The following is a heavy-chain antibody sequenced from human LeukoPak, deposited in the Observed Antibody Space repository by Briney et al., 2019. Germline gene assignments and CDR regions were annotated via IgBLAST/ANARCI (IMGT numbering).Heavy chain of an antibody. J-gene: IGHJ4*02. CDR2: ISGSGRGGNT. CDR3: AKAGSIRFDY. CDR1: GFTFTSFG. D-gene: IGHD1-26*01. Sequence: PGGTLRLSCAASGFTFTSFGMSWVRQAPGKGLEWVSGISGSGRGGNTYYADSVKGRFTISRDDSKNTLYLQVNSLRAEDTAVYYCAKAGSIRFDYWGQGTLVTVSS. V-gene: IGHV3-23*01.